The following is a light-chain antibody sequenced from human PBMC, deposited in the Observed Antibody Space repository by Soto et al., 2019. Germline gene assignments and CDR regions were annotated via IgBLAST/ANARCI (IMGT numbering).Light chain of an antibody. CDR2: GVN. V-gene: IGLV2-18*02. J-gene: IGLJ2*01. Sequence: QSALTQPPSVSGSPGQSVTISCTGTSSDVGTYNRVSWYQQPPGTAPKVMIYGVNNRPSGVPDRFSGSKSGNTASLTISGLQAEDEADYYCSSYTGSSTLVFGGGTKLTVL. CDR1: SSDVGTYNR. CDR3: SSYTGSSTLV.